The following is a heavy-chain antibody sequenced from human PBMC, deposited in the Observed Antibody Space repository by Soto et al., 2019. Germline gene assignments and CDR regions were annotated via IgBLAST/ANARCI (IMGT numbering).Heavy chain of an antibody. V-gene: IGHV1-2*04. CDR1: GYTFTGYY. J-gene: IGHJ6*02. Sequence: ASVKVSCKASGYTFTGYYMHWVRQAPGQGLEWMGWINPNSGGTNYAQKFQGWVTMTRDTSISTAYMELSRLRSDDTAGDYCARSYSSSSGYYYYYGMDVWGQGTTVTVSS. D-gene: IGHD6-6*01. CDR3: ARSYSSSSGYYYYYGMDV. CDR2: INPNSGGT.